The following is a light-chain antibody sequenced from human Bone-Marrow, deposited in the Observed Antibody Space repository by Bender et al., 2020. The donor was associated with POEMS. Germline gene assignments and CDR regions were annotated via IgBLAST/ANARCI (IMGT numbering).Light chain of an antibody. J-gene: IGLJ3*02. CDR3: QSYDNSLGGWV. CDR2: DDD. CDR1: ALAKEF. Sequence: SDELTQPPSVSVSPGQTARITCSGDALAKEFVYWYQQKPGQAPVLVMYDDDDRPSGIPERFSGSKSGTSASMAITGLQAEDEGDYYCQSYDNSLGGWVFGGGTKLTVL. V-gene: IGLV3-25*02.